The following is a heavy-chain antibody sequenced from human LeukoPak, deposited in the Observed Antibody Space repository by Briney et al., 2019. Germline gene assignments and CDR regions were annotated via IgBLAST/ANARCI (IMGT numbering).Heavy chain of an antibody. CDR2: IYYSGST. D-gene: IGHD2-15*01. Sequence: SETLSLTCTVSGGSINSYYWSWIRQPPGKGLEWIGYIYYSGSTNYNPSLKSRVTISVDTSKNQFSLKLSSVTAADTAVYYCARGEPDGASWYSSSFYYGMDVWGQGTTVTVSS. CDR1: GGSINSYY. J-gene: IGHJ6*02. V-gene: IGHV4-59*08. CDR3: ARGEPDGASWYSSSFYYGMDV.